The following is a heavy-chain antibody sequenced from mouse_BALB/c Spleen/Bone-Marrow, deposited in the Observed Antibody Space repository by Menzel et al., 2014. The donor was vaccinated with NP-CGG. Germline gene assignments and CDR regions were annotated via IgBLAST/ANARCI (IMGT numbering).Heavy chain of an antibody. CDR1: GFTFSSYA. D-gene: IGHD2-10*02. V-gene: IGHV5-6-5*01. CDR2: ISSGGST. J-gene: IGHJ4*01. CDR3: AREEYGQKVYAMDY. Sequence: EVQLVESGGGLVKPGGSLKLSCAASGFTFSSYAMSWVRQTPEKRLEWVASISSGGSTYYPDSVKGRFTISRDNARSILYLQMSSLRSEDTAMYYCAREEYGQKVYAMDYWGQGTSVTVSS.